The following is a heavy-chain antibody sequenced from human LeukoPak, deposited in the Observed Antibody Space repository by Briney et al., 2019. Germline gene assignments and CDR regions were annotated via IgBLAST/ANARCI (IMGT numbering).Heavy chain of an antibody. CDR3: ARDLSATARAYDY. CDR1: GFILSDYN. CDR2: ITISGTYI. V-gene: IGHV3-21*01. D-gene: IGHD2-15*01. J-gene: IGHJ4*02. Sequence: GGSLRLSCAASGFILSDYNMNWVRQAPGKGLEWVSFITISGTYITYADSVKGRFTISRDNAKNSLYLQMNSLRAEDTAIYYCARDLSATARAYDYWGQGTLVTVSS.